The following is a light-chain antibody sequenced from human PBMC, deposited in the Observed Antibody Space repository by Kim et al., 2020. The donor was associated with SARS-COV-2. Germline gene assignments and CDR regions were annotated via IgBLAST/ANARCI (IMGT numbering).Light chain of an antibody. CDR3: QQHNNWPLT. CDR1: QSDSSY. CDR2: GAS. J-gene: IGKJ4*01. Sequence: LSPGERASLSCMVSQSDSSYLALYQQKPGQAPRLLIYGASNRATGIPARFSGSGSGTDFTLTISSLEPEDFAVYYCQQHNNWPLTFGGGTKVDIK. V-gene: IGKV3-11*01.